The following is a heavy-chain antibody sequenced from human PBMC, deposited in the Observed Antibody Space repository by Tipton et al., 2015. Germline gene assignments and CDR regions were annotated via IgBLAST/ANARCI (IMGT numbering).Heavy chain of an antibody. CDR2: ISSSSNYI. CDR3: ARDVYYYDSSGDYPGFDY. V-gene: IGHV3-21*01. J-gene: IGHJ4*02. CDR1: GFTFSSYS. Sequence: GSLRLSCAASGFTFSSYSMNWVRQAPGKGLEWVSCISSSSNYIYYADSVKGRFTISRDNAKNSPYLQMNSLRVEDTAVYYCARDVYYYDSSGDYPGFDYGGQGTLVTVSS. D-gene: IGHD3-22*01.